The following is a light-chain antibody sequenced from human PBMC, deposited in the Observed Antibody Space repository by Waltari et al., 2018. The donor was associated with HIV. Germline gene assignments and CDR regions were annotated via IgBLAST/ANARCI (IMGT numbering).Light chain of an antibody. CDR2: RNN. Sequence: QSVLTQPHSASGTPGQRAPVPCSGSRSNIGSNYVYWYQQLPGTAPKLLIYRNNERPSGVPDRFSGSKSGTSASLAISGLRSEDEADYYCAAWDDTLSGPDFGTGTKVTVL. CDR1: RSNIGSNY. V-gene: IGLV1-47*01. J-gene: IGLJ1*01. CDR3: AAWDDTLSGPD.